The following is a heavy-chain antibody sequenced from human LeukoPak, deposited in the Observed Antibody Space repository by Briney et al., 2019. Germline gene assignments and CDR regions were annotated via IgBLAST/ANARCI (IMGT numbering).Heavy chain of an antibody. J-gene: IGHJ4*02. D-gene: IGHD2-2*01. CDR2: ISYDGSSK. V-gene: IGHV3-30*04. CDR3: ARGPTYQPIDY. CDR1: GFTFSSYA. Sequence: GGSLRLSCAASGFTFSSYAMHWVRQAPGKGLEWVAVISYDGSSKYYADSVKGRFTISRDNSKNTLYLQMNSLRAEDTAVYYCARGPTYQPIDYWGQGTLVTVSS.